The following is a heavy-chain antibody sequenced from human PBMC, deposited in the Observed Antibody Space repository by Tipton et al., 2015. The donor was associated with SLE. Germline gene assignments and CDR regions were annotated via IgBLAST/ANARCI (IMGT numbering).Heavy chain of an antibody. CDR2: IDPSDSDT. CDR1: GYSFTNSW. V-gene: IGHV5-51*03. CDR3: ARRWVQTVFDY. Sequence: QSGAEVKKPGEALQISCKTSGYSFTNSWIVWFRHMPGKGLECMGMIDPSDSDTRYNPSFQGHVSMSIDRSTTTAYLQWRSLKASDTAIDYCARRWVQTVFDYWGQGTLVTASS. D-gene: IGHD3-10*01. J-gene: IGHJ4*02.